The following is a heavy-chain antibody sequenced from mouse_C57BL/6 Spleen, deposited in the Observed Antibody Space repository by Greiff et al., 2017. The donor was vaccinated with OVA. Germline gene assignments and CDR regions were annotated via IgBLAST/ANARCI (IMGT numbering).Heavy chain of an antibody. Sequence: VQLQQPGAGLVRPGSSVKLSCKASGYTFTSYWMDWVKQRPGQGLEWIGNIYPSDSETHYNQKFKDKATLTVDKSSSTAYMQLSSLTSEDSAVYYCARGGNLYAMDYWGQGTSVTVSS. J-gene: IGHJ4*01. CDR2: IYPSDSET. CDR3: ARGGNLYAMDY. CDR1: GYTFTSYW. V-gene: IGHV1-61*01. D-gene: IGHD2-1*01.